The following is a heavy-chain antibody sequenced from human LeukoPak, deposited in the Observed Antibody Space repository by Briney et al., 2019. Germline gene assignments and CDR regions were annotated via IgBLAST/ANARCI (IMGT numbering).Heavy chain of an antibody. D-gene: IGHD3-22*01. CDR3: AKVQPFYYYDSSGYYYFDY. V-gene: IGHV3-23*01. J-gene: IGHJ4*02. CDR1: GFTFSSYA. Sequence: GGSLRLFCAASGFTFSSYAMSWVRQAPGKGLEWVSAISGSGGSTYYADSVKGRFTISRDNSKNTLYLQMNSLRAEDTAVYYCAKVQPFYYYDSSGYYYFDYWGQGTLVTVSS. CDR2: ISGSGGST.